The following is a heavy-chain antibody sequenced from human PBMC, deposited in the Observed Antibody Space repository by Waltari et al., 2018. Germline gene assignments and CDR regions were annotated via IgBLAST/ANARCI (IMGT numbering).Heavy chain of an antibody. CDR1: GGSISSYY. CDR3: ASLAAAGQFDY. V-gene: IGHV4-59*01. Sequence: QVQLQESGPGLVKPSETLSLTCTVSGGSISSYYWSWNRQPPGKGLEWIGYIYYSGSTNYNPSLKSRFTISVDTSKNQFSLKLSSVTAADTAVYYGASLAAAGQFDYWGQGTLVTVSS. J-gene: IGHJ4*02. D-gene: IGHD6-13*01. CDR2: IYYSGST.